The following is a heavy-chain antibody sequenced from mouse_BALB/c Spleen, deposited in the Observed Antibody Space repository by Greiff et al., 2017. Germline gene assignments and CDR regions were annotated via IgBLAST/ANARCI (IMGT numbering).Heavy chain of an antibody. D-gene: IGHD1-1*01. CDR1: GFTFSSFG. CDR3: ARDYYGSSSFFDY. J-gene: IGHJ2*01. CDR2: ISSGSSTI. Sequence: EVKLVESGGGLVQPGGSRKLSCAASGFTFSSFGMHWVRQAPEKGLAWVAYISSGSSTIYYADTVKGRFTISRDNPKNTLFLQMTSLRSEDTAMYYCARDYYGSSSFFDYWGQGTTRTVSS. V-gene: IGHV5-17*02.